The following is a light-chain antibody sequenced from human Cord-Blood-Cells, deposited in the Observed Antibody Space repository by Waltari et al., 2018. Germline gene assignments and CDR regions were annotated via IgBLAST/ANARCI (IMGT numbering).Light chain of an antibody. V-gene: IGKV1-39*01. CDR1: QSISSY. Sequence: DIQMXQSXSSLSASVGDRVTITCRASQSISSYLNWYQQKPGKAPKLLIYAASSLQSGVPSRFXGSXSGTDFTLTISSLXPXDXXXYXXQQSYSTPYTFGQGTKLEIK. CDR2: AAS. J-gene: IGKJ2*01. CDR3: QQSYSTPYT.